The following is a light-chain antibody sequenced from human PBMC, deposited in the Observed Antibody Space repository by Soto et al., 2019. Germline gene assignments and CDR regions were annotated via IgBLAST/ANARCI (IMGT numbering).Light chain of an antibody. CDR2: EVG. Sequence: HSALTQPASVSGSPGQSITISCTGTSSDIGGYNYVSWYQQHPDKAPKLMIYEVGNRPSGVSDRFSASKSGNTASLTISGLQAEDEADYYCSSFATSNTQVFGGGTKLTVL. J-gene: IGLJ2*01. CDR1: SSDIGGYNY. CDR3: SSFATSNTQV. V-gene: IGLV2-14*01.